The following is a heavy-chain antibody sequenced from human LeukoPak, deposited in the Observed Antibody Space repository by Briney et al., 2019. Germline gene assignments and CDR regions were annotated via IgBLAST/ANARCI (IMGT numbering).Heavy chain of an antibody. D-gene: IGHD3-22*01. Sequence: PGRSLRLSCAASGFTFSSYGMHWVRQAPGKGLEWVAVIWYDGSNKYYADSVKGRFTISRDNSKNTLYLQMNSLRAEDTAVYYCARETDYYDSSGYYPDYWGQGTLVTVSS. J-gene: IGHJ4*02. CDR3: ARETDYYDSSGYYPDY. V-gene: IGHV3-33*01. CDR1: GFTFSSYG. CDR2: IWYDGSNK.